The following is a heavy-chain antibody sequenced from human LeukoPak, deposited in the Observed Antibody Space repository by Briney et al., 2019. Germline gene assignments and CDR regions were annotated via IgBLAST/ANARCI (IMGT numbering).Heavy chain of an antibody. Sequence: GASVKVSCKASGYTFTSYAMHWVRQAPGQRLEWMGWINAGNGNTKYSQKFQGRVTITRDTSASTAYMELSSLRSEDTAVYYCARDRSWNVGNLTSWGKGTLVTVPP. CDR2: INAGNGNT. CDR3: ARDRSWNVGNLTS. V-gene: IGHV1-3*01. D-gene: IGHD1-1*01. J-gene: IGHJ5*02. CDR1: GYTFTSYA.